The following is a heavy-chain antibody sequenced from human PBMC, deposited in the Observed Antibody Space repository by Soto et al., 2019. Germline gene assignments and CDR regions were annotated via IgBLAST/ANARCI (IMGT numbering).Heavy chain of an antibody. V-gene: IGHV3-49*03. CDR1: GFTFGDYA. CDR2: IRSKAYGGTT. CDR3: TREVESASFDP. J-gene: IGHJ5*02. Sequence: GGSLRLSCTASGFTFGDYAMSWFRQAPGKGLEWVGFIRSKAYGGTTEYAASVKGRFTISRDDSKSIAYLQMNSLKTEDTAVYYCTREVESASFDPWGQGTLVTVSS. D-gene: IGHD2-15*01.